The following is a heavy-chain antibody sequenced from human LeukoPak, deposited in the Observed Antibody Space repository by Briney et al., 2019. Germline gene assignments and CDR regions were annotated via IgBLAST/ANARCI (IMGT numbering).Heavy chain of an antibody. D-gene: IGHD6-19*01. CDR2: IDPSDSYT. J-gene: IGHJ1*01. CDR1: GYSFTSYW. Sequence: GESLKISWKSSGYSFTSYWISWVRQMPGKGLEWMGRIDPSDSYTNYSPSFQGHVTISADKSISTAYLQWSSLKASDTAMYYCAGAGIAVAGNAEYFQHWGQGTLVTVSS. CDR3: AGAGIAVAGNAEYFQH. V-gene: IGHV5-10-1*01.